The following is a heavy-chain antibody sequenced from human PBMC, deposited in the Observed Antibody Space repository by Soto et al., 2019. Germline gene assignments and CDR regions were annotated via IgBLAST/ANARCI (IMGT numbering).Heavy chain of an antibody. Sequence: QVQLVQSGTVVQRRGSSVKVSCQASGGSFSSHGMAWVRQAPGQGLEWMGGIIPTFGTATYAPKFQGRVTSTADQSTSTAYMELSSLRSEDKAVYYCASERSAQYFDFWGQGTLITVSS. CDR1: GGSFSSHG. J-gene: IGHJ4*02. V-gene: IGHV1-69*01. CDR3: ASERSAQYFDF. CDR2: IIPTFGTA. D-gene: IGHD1-26*01.